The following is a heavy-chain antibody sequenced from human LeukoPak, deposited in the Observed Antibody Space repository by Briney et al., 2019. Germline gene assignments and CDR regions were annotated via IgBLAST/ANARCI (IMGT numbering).Heavy chain of an antibody. CDR1: GFPFSRYS. J-gene: IGHJ1*01. CDR2: ITGSGGST. V-gene: IGHV3-23*01. Sequence: GGPLRLSCAPSGFPFSRYSMRWVRRAPGEGLKWVAAITGSGGSTYYAASVKGLFTISRDNSKNTLYLQMNSLRDEDTAVCYCANARHWGQGTLVTVSS. CDR3: ANARH.